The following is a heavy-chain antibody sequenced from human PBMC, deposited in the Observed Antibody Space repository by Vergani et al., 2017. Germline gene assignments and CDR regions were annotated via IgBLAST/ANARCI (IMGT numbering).Heavy chain of an antibody. CDR2: IKSKTDGGTT. Sequence: EVQLVESGGGLVKPGGSLRLSCAASGFTFSNAWMSWVRQAPGKGLEWVGRIKSKTDGGTTDYAAPVKGRFTISRDDSKNTLYLQMNSLRAEDTGVYYCARDRYYLGSGSYPYFYYYGLDVWGQGP. V-gene: IGHV3-15*01. D-gene: IGHD3-10*01. CDR1: GFTFSNAW. CDR3: ARDRYYLGSGSYPYFYYYGLDV. J-gene: IGHJ6*02.